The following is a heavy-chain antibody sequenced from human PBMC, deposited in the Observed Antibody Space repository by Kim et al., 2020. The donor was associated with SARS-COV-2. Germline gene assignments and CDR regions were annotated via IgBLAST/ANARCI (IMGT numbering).Heavy chain of an antibody. CDR2: ISYDGSNK. Sequence: GGSLRLSCAASGFTFSSYGMHWVRQAPGKGLEWVAVISYDGSNKYYADSVKGRFTISRDNSKNTLYLQMNSLRAEDTAVYYCAKPLRDSSGWYYFDYWGQGTLVTVSS. D-gene: IGHD6-19*01. J-gene: IGHJ4*02. V-gene: IGHV3-30*18. CDR1: GFTFSSYG. CDR3: AKPLRDSSGWYYFDY.